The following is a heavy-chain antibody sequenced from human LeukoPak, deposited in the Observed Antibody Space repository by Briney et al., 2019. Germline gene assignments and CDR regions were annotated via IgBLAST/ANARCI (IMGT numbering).Heavy chain of an antibody. CDR2: IYYSGST. CDR3: ARGAYYYGSGRLGDWFDP. CDR1: GGSISSYY. J-gene: IGHJ5*02. V-gene: IGHV4-59*01. Sequence: PSETLSLTCTVSGGSISSYYWSWIRQPPGKGLEWIGYIYYSGSTNYNPSLKSRVTISVDTSKNQFSLKLSSVTAADTAVYYCARGAYYYGSGRLGDWFDPWGQGTLVTVSS. D-gene: IGHD3-10*01.